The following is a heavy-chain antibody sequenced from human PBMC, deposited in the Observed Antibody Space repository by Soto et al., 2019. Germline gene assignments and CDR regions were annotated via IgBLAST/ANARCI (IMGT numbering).Heavy chain of an antibody. Sequence: QVQLVQSAAEVRQPASSVKVSSKTSGGTFSSYAISWVRQAPGQGLEWMGGIVPIVDTSTYAQKFQGRVTITADESTSTVYMELSSLRSDDTAVYYCVRVVAIPGYPDNWGQGTLVTVSS. CDR3: VRVVAIPGYPDN. D-gene: IGHD5-12*01. V-gene: IGHV1-69*12. CDR2: IVPIVDTS. J-gene: IGHJ4*02. CDR1: GGTFSSYA.